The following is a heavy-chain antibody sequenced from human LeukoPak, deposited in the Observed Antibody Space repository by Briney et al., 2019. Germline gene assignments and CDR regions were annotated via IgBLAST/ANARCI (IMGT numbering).Heavy chain of an antibody. Sequence: SGTLSLTCAVSGGSISSSNWWSWVRQPPGKGLEWIGEIYYSGSTYYNPSLKSRVTISVDTSKNQFSLKLSSVTAADTAVYYCARHVLYCSGGSCYRRGYYFDYWGQGTLVTVSS. V-gene: IGHV4-4*02. CDR3: ARHVLYCSGGSCYRRGYYFDY. D-gene: IGHD2-15*01. CDR2: IYYSGST. CDR1: GGSISSSNW. J-gene: IGHJ4*02.